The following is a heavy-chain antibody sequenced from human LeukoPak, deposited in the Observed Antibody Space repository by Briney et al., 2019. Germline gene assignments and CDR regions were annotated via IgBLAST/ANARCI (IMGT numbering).Heavy chain of an antibody. CDR1: GGSFSGYY. CDR2: INHSGST. J-gene: IGHJ3*02. V-gene: IGHV4-34*01. CDR3: ARGHDSSGYAFDI. D-gene: IGHD3-22*01. Sequence: SETLSLTCAVYGGSFSGYYWSWIRQPPGKGLEWIGEINHSGSTNYNPSLKSRVTISVDTSKNQFSLKLSSVTAADTAVYYCARGHDSSGYAFDIWGQGTMVTVSS.